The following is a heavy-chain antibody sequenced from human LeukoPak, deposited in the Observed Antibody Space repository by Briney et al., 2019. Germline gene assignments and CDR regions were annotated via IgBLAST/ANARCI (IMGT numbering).Heavy chain of an antibody. Sequence: GESLRLSCAASGFTFSNFALNWVRQAPGKGLEWVATVSGSGDRMYHADSVKGRFTISRDNSKNTIYLQMNSLRAEDTALYYCAKAAAAPGFDFWGQGTLVTVSS. CDR3: AKAAAAPGFDF. CDR1: GFTFSNFA. J-gene: IGHJ4*02. D-gene: IGHD6-13*01. V-gene: IGHV3-23*01. CDR2: VSGSGDRM.